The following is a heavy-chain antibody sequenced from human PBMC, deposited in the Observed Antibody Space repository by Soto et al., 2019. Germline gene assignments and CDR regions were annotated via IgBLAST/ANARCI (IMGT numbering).Heavy chain of an antibody. CDR1: GFTFSTNA. CDR3: TKGAEGGAYYGMDV. J-gene: IGHJ6*02. CDR2: ISGSGDST. V-gene: IGHV3-23*01. D-gene: IGHD3-16*01. Sequence: PGGSLRLSCAASGFTFSTNAMSWVRQAPGKGLEWVSIISGSGDSTYYADSVKGRFTISRDNSKNKLYLQMSSLRAEDTAVYYCTKGAEGGAYYGMDVWGQGTTVTVSS.